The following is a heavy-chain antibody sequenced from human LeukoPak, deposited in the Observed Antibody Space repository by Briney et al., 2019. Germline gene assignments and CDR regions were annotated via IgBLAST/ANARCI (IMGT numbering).Heavy chain of an antibody. CDR1: GGSFSDYY. Sequence: SETLSLXCAVYGGSFSDYYWSWIRQPPGKGLEWIGEISHSGSTNYNPSLKSRVTISVDTSKNRFSLKLSSVTAADTAVFYCARGHDSSGYYYFDYWGQGTLVTVSS. V-gene: IGHV4-34*01. CDR3: ARGHDSSGYYYFDY. D-gene: IGHD3-22*01. CDR2: ISHSGST. J-gene: IGHJ4*02.